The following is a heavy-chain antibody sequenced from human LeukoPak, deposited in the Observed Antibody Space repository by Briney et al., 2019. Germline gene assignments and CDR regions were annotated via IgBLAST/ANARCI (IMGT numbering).Heavy chain of an antibody. CDR3: ASYIAIAGKLYFNY. Sequence: GGSLRLSCAASGFIFSNAWMNWVRQAPGKGLEWVGRIKSESDGGAIGYGAPVKGRFTMSRDDSKNTLYLQMNSLKTEDTGMYYCASYIAIAGKLYFNYWGQGTLVTVSP. CDR1: GFIFSNAW. CDR2: IKSESDGGAI. J-gene: IGHJ4*02. D-gene: IGHD2-15*01. V-gene: IGHV3-15*07.